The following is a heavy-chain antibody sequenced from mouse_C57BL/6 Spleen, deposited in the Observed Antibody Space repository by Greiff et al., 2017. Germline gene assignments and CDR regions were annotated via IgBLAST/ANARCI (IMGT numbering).Heavy chain of an antibody. V-gene: IGHV1-52*01. D-gene: IGHD1-1*01. CDR1: GYTFTSYW. CDR2: IDPSDSET. J-gene: IGHJ4*01. CDR3: ARQKGFITRPPYAMDY. Sequence: QVQLQQPGAELVRPGSSVKLSCKASGYTFTSYWMHWVKQRPIQGLEWIGNIDPSDSETHYNQKFKDKATLTVDKSSSTAYMQLSSLTSEDSAVYYCARQKGFITRPPYAMDYWGQGTSVTVSS.